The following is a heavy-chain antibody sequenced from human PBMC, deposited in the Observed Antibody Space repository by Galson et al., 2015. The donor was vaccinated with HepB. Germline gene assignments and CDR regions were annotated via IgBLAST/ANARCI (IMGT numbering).Heavy chain of an antibody. CDR3: ARETIFGVVINYWYFDL. Sequence: TLSLTCTVSGGSISSGGYYWSWIRQHPGKGLEWIGYIYYSGSTYYNPSLKSRVTISVDTSKNQFSLKLSSVTAADTAVYYCARETIFGVVINYWYFDLWGRGTLVTVSS. CDR2: IYYSGST. D-gene: IGHD3-3*01. CDR1: GGSISSGGYY. J-gene: IGHJ2*01. V-gene: IGHV4-31*03.